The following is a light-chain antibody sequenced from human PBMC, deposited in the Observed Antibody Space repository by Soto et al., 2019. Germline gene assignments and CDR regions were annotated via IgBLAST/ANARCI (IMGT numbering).Light chain of an antibody. J-gene: IGKJ1*01. Sequence: EIVWTQSPGTLSLSPGERATLSCRASQSISSSYLAWYQQKPGQDPRLLIYAASSRATGIPDRLSGSGSGTDFTLTISRLEPEDYEVYYCQPYGSPPWTLGQGTKVAI. CDR3: QPYGSPPWT. V-gene: IGKV3-20*01. CDR1: QSISSSY. CDR2: AAS.